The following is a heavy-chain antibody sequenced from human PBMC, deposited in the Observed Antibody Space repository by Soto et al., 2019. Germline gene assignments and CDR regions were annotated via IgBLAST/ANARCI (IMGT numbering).Heavy chain of an antibody. CDR3: ARSLRFLEWSPSYYGMDV. V-gene: IGHV1-69*06. CDR2: IIPIFGTA. Sequence: QVQLVQSGAEVKKPGSSVKVSCKASGGTFSSYAISWVRQAPGQGLEWMGGIIPIFGTANYAQEFQGRVTITADKSTSTAYMELSSLRSEDTAVYYCARSLRFLEWSPSYYGMDVWGQGTTVTVSS. CDR1: GGTFSSYA. D-gene: IGHD3-3*01. J-gene: IGHJ6*02.